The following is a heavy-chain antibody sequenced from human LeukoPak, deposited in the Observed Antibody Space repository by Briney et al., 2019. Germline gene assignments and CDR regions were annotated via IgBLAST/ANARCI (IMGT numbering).Heavy chain of an antibody. CDR1: GGSISSSSYY. D-gene: IGHD2-2*01. J-gene: IGHJ4*02. CDR3: ASTGCSSTSCYGVLFDY. V-gene: IGHV4-39*07. Sequence: TSETLSLTCTVSGGSISSSSYYWSWIRQPPGKGLEWIGEINHSGSTNYNPSLKSRVTISVDTSKNQFSLKLSSVTAADTAVYYCASTGCSSTSCYGVLFDYWGQGTLVTVSS. CDR2: INHSGST.